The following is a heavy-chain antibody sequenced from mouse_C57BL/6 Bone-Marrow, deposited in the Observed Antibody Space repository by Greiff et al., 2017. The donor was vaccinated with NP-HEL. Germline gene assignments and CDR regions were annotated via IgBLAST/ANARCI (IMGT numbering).Heavy chain of an antibody. CDR1: GYTFTSYW. CDR3: ARDGYYGSSYRAMDY. CDR2: IDPSDSYT. V-gene: IGHV1-50*01. D-gene: IGHD1-1*01. J-gene: IGHJ4*01. Sequence: QVHVKQPGAELVKPGASVKLSCKASGYTFTSYWMQWVKQRPGQGLEWIGEIDPSDSYTNYNQNVKGKATLTVDTSSSTAYMQLSSLTSEDSAVYYCARDGYYGSSYRAMDYWGQGTSVTVSS.